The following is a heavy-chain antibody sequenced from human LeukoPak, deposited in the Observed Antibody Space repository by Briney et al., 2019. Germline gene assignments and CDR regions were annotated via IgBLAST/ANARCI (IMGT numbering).Heavy chain of an antibody. V-gene: IGHV3-74*03. CDR1: GFTFSTYT. CDR3: ARDGGGSSGYYWGLGY. Sequence: GGSLRLSCAASGFTFSTYTIHWVRQVPGKGLMWVSRINNDGRSTTYADSVKGRLTISRDNAKDTLYLQMNSLTAEDTAVYYCARDGGGSSGYYWGLGYWGQGTLVTVSS. CDR2: INNDGRST. D-gene: IGHD3-22*01. J-gene: IGHJ4*02.